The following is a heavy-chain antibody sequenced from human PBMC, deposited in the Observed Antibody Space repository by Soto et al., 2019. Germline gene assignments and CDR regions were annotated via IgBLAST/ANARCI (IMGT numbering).Heavy chain of an antibody. CDR1: GFTFSSYG. CDR2: STPSFAYI. V-gene: IGHV3-21*01. D-gene: IGHD3-22*01. J-gene: IGHJ4*02. CDR3: VRRPDNVSRCYSEAFDY. Sequence: VASLRLSCTDSGFTFSSYGMSYVGHAPGRELEWVSSSTPSFAYISYAPSVKGRFTISRDNSQKSLYLQMNTLRPEDTAVYYGVRRPDNVSRCYSEAFDYWGQVTLGTVAS.